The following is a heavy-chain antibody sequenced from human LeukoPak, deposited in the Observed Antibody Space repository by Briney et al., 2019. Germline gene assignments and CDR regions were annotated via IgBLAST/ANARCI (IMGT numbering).Heavy chain of an antibody. J-gene: IGHJ4*02. CDR2: ISHSGSTI. CDR1: GYMFSDYY. CDR3: ARDESSWYQILDY. V-gene: IGHV3-11*04. D-gene: IGHD6-13*01. Sequence: GGSLRLSCAASGYMFSDYYMSWIRQAPEKGLEWLSYISHSGSTIYYADSVKGRFTISRDNAKNSVYLEMNSLRAEDTAVYYCARDESSWYQILDYWGQGTLVTVSS.